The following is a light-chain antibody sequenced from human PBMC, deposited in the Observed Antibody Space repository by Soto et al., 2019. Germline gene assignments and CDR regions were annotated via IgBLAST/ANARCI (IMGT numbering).Light chain of an antibody. CDR3: QQYDNLPRIT. CDR2: DAS. J-gene: IGKJ4*01. V-gene: IGKV1-33*01. CDR1: QDISNR. Sequence: DIQMTQSPSSLSASVGDRVTITCQASQDISNRLNWYQQKPGKAPKLLIYDASNLGTGVPSRFSGSGSGTDFTFTISSLQPEDIATYYCQQYDNLPRITFGGGTKVEIK.